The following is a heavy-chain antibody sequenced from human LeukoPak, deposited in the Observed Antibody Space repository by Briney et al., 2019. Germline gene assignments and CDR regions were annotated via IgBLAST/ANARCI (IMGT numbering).Heavy chain of an antibody. CDR3: AKEGSAGSIGAFDI. CDR2: ISGSDSNT. CDR1: GFTFSNYA. D-gene: IGHD2-2*01. J-gene: IGHJ3*02. Sequence: PGGSLRLSCAASGFTFSNYAMSWVRQAPGKGLEWVSVISGSDSNTYYSDSVKGRFTISRDNSKNTLYLQLSTLRAEDTAVYYCAKEGSAGSIGAFDIWGQGTMVTVSS. V-gene: IGHV3-23*01.